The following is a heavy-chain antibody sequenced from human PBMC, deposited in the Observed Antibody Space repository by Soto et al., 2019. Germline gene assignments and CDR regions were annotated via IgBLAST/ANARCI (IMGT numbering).Heavy chain of an antibody. J-gene: IGHJ4*02. CDR1: GFTVSTKY. D-gene: IGHD3-16*01. CDR2: IYSGGST. CDR3: AREPWAADY. V-gene: IGHV3-66*01. Sequence: EVQLVESGGGLVQPGGSLRLSCAASGFTVSTKYMSWVRQAPGKGLEWVSVIYSGGSTFYADSVRCRLTISRDNSKNTVNLQMNSLRAEDTAVYYCAREPWAADYWGQGTLVTVSS.